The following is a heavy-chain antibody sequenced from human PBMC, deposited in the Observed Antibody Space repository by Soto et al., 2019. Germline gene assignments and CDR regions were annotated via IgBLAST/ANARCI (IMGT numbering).Heavy chain of an antibody. CDR3: ARDHDGDLDC. CDR1: GYSFTSYA. J-gene: IGHJ4*02. CDR2: INAGNGNT. V-gene: IGHV1-3*01. D-gene: IGHD4-17*01. Sequence: SVKGSWKASGYSFTSYAMRWVRQAPGQRLEWMGWINAGNGNTKYSQKFQGRVTITRDTSASTAYMELSSLRSEATAVDYCARDHDGDLDCWGQGTLVTVSS.